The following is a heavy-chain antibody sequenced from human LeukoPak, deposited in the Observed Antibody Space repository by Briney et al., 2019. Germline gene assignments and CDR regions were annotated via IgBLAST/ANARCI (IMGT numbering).Heavy chain of an antibody. CDR3: ARDRAPAIGPQPAYYYYYMDV. CDR1: GYTFTSYG. D-gene: IGHD2-21*02. V-gene: IGHV1-69*05. Sequence: SVKVSCKASGYTFTSYGISWVRQAPGQGLEWMGGIIPMFGPASSAQKFQGRVTITTDDSTSTVYMELSSLTSEDTAVYYCARDRAPAIGPQPAYYYYYMDVWGKGTTVTVSS. CDR2: IIPMFGPA. J-gene: IGHJ6*03.